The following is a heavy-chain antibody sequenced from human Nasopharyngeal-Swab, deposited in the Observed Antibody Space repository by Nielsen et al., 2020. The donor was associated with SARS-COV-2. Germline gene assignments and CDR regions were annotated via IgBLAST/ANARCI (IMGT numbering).Heavy chain of an antibody. CDR2: IKTISDGGAT. CDR1: GFSILNDW. Sequence: GGSLRLSCQVSGFSILNDWMTWVRQAPGKGLEWIARIKTISDGGATDYAAPVKGRFTISRDDSKNMASLQMNSLKTEDTAVYYCFTEAMVGGARGFWGQGTLVTVSS. V-gene: IGHV3-15*01. J-gene: IGHJ4*02. D-gene: IGHD3-10*01. CDR3: FTEAMVGGARGF.